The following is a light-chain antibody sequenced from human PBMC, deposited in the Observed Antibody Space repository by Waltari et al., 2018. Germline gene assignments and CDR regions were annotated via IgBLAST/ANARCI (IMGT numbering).Light chain of an antibody. J-gene: IGLJ3*02. Sequence: QSVLTQPPSASGTPGQRVAISCSGSSSNIGSNTVNWYQPLPGTAPKLLIYSNNRRPSGVPDRFSGSKSGTSASLAISGLQSEDEADYYCAAWDDSLNGGVFGGGTKLTVL. CDR2: SNN. CDR1: SSNIGSNT. V-gene: IGLV1-44*01. CDR3: AAWDDSLNGGV.